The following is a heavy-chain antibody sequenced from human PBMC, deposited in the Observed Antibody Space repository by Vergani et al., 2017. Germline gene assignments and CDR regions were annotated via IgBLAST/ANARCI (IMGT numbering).Heavy chain of an antibody. CDR2: INHSGST. V-gene: IGHV4-34*01. J-gene: IGHJ4*02. D-gene: IGHD3-3*01. Sequence: QVQLQQWGAGLLKPSETLSLTCAVYGGSFSAYYWSWIRQPPGKGLEWIGEINHSGSTNYNPSLKSRVTISVDRSKTQFSLKLNSVAAADTAVYYCARQLTDMYYDFWSGFTFDYWGQGTLVTVSS. CDR1: GGSFSAYY. CDR3: ARQLTDMYYDFWSGFTFDY.